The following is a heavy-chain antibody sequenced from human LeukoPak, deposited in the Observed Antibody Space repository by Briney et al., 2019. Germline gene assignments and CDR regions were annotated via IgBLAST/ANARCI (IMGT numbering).Heavy chain of an antibody. CDR2: IFYTGRT. J-gene: IGHJ5*02. D-gene: IGHD3-3*01. CDR3: ARGNDFWSVENWFDP. Sequence: SETLSLTCTVSGDSISRYYWSRIRQAPGKGLEWIGYIFYTGRTNYNPSLKSRVTISVDTSKNQFSLKLSSVTAADTAVYYCARGNDFWSVENWFDPWGQGTLVTVSS. CDR1: GDSISRYY. V-gene: IGHV4-59*13.